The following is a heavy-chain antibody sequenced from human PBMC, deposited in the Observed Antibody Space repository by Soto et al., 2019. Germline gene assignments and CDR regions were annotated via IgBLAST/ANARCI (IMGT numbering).Heavy chain of an antibody. CDR3: ARAFRYSRIGVLRSIAAAGTCDY. CDR2: IWYDGSNK. D-gene: IGHD6-13*01. CDR1: GFTFSSYG. V-gene: IGHV3-33*01. Sequence: GGSLRLSCAASGFTFSSYGMHWVRQAPGKGLEWVAVIWYDGSNKYYADSVKGRFTISRDNSKNTLYLQMNSLRAEDTAVYYCARAFRYSRIGVLRSIAAAGTCDYWGQGTLVTVSS. J-gene: IGHJ4*02.